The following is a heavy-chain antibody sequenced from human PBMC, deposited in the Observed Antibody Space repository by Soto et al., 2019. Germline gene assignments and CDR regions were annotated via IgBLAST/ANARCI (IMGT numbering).Heavy chain of an antibody. J-gene: IGHJ6*04. V-gene: IGHV3-53*04. CDR3: ARKTDSIPSGGDV. CDR1: GFAVRHNY. CDR2: IYSGGDT. Sequence: GGSLRLSCTASGFAVRHNYMTWVRQAPGKGLEWVSLIYSGGDTAYADSVKGRFTISRHTSQNTLYLQMNSLRAEDTAVFYCARKTDSIPSGGDVWGKGTAVTVSS. D-gene: IGHD3-10*01.